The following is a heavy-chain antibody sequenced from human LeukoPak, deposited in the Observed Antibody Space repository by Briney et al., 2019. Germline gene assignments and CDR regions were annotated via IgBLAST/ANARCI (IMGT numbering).Heavy chain of an antibody. CDR3: ARAGGDGYNSAY. CDR2: ISSSGSTI. CDR1: GFTFSNQW. J-gene: IGHJ4*02. V-gene: IGHV3-11*04. D-gene: IGHD5-24*01. Sequence: GGSLRLSCAASGFTFSNQWMTWVRQAPGKGLEWVSYISSSGSTIYYADSVKGRFTISRDNAKNSLYLQMNSLRAEDTAVYYCARAGGDGYNSAYWGQGTLVTVSS.